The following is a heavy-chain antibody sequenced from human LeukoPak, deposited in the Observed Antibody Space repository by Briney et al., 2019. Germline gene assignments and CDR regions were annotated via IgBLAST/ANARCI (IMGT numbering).Heavy chain of an antibody. CDR3: ATLRDCSGGSCYSDY. V-gene: IGHV1-69*13. D-gene: IGHD2-15*01. CDR1: GGTFSSYA. CDR2: IIPIFGTA. Sequence: ASVKVSCKASGGTFSSYAISWVRQAPGQGLEWMGGIIPIFGTANYAQKFQGRVTITADESTSTAYMELSSLRSEDTAVYYCATLRDCSGGSCYSDYWGQGTLVTVSS. J-gene: IGHJ4*02.